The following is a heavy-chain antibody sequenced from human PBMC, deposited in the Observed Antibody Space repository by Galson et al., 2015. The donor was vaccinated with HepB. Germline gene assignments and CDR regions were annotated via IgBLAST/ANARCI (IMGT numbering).Heavy chain of an antibody. CDR1: GDTFSSYT. Sequence: SVKVSCKASGDTFSSYTISWVRQAPGQGLEWMGRIIPMLGTANYAQKFQGRVTITADKSTSTAFMELSSLRFEDTAMYYCALRKSRAYGGQGTLVTVSS. J-gene: IGHJ4*02. CDR3: ALRKSRAY. V-gene: IGHV1-69*08. CDR2: IIPMLGTA.